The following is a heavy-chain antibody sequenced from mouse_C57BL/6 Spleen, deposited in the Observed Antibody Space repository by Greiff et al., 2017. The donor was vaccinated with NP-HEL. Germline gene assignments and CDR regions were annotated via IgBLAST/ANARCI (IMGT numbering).Heavy chain of an antibody. Sequence: QVQLLQSGPELVKPGASVKISCKASGYAFSSSWMTWVKQRPGKGLEWIGPICPGDGDTNYNGKFKGKSTLTADKSSSTVYMQLSSLTSEDSAVYFCARLEDYAWFAYWGQGTLVTVSA. CDR3: ARLEDYAWFAY. CDR2: ICPGDGDT. V-gene: IGHV1-82*01. CDR1: GYAFSSSW. D-gene: IGHD2-4*01. J-gene: IGHJ3*01.